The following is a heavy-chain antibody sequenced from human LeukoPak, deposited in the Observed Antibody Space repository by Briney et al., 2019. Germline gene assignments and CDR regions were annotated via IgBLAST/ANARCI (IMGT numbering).Heavy chain of an antibody. CDR2: LFHSGTR. D-gene: IGHD5-18*01. J-gene: IGHJ6*03. V-gene: IGHV4-59*08. CDR3: ARLSLVTAYYYYYMDV. CDR1: GGSITSYY. Sequence: LETLSLTCTVSGGSITSYYWSWIRQPPGKGLEWIGYLFHSGTRRYNPSLKSRVTISVDTSKNQFSLKLSSVTAADTAVYYCARLSLVTAYYYYYMDVWGKGTTVTVSS.